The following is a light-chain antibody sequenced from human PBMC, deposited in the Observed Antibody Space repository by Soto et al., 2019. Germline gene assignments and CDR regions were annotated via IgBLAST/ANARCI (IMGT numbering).Light chain of an antibody. V-gene: IGKV1-5*03. CDR1: QTISSW. Sequence: DIQMTQSPSTLSGSVGDRVTITCRAGQTISSWLAWYQHKPGKAPKLLIYKASTLKSGVPSRFSGSGSGTEFTLTISSLQPDDFATYYCQHYNSYSEAFGQGTKVELK. J-gene: IGKJ1*01. CDR2: KAS. CDR3: QHYNSYSEA.